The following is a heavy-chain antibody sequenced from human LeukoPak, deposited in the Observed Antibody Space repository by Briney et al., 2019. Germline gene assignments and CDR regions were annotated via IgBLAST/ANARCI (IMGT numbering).Heavy chain of an antibody. J-gene: IGHJ4*02. D-gene: IGHD1-26*01. Sequence: GGSLRLSCAASGFTFSYYGMHWVRQAPGKGLEWVAFIRYDESKKFYGDSVKGRFTISRDNSKNTLYLQMNSLRTEDTAVYYCAKSHLPNAYSGTYYCDYWGQGTLATVSS. CDR2: IRYDESKK. CDR1: GFTFSYYG. CDR3: AKSHLPNAYSGTYYCDY. V-gene: IGHV3-30*02.